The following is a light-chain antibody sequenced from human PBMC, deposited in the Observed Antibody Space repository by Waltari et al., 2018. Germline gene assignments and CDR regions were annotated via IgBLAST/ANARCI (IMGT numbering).Light chain of an antibody. CDR1: QSISSY. CDR3: QQSYSTPGALT. V-gene: IGKV1-39*01. Sequence: DIQMTQSPSSLSAAVGDRVTITCRASQSISSYLNSYQQKPGKAPKLLIYAASSLQSGVPSRFSCSGSGTDFTLTISSLQPEDFATYYCQQSYSTPGALTFGGGTKVEIK. CDR2: AAS. J-gene: IGKJ4*01.